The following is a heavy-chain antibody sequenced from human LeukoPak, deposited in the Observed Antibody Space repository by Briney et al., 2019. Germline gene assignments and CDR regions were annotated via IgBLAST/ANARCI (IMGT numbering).Heavy chain of an antibody. CDR2: ISSSGGST. V-gene: IGHV3-23*01. CDR3: AKDPIFRHDNWFDP. J-gene: IGHJ5*02. Sequence: GGSLRLSCAASGFTFSSYAMSWVRQAPGKGLEWVSTISSSGGSTYYADSVKGRFTISRDNSKNTLYLQMNSLRAEDTAVYYCAKDPIFRHDNWFDPWGQGTLVTVSS. D-gene: IGHD3-9*01. CDR1: GFTFSSYA.